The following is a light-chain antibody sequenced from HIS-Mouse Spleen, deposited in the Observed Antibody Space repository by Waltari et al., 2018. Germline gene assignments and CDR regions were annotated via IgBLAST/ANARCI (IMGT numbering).Light chain of an antibody. CDR2: GKN. J-gene: IGLJ1*01. V-gene: IGLV3-19*01. CDR1: SLRGYY. Sequence: SSELTQDPAVSVALGHTVRITCQGDSLRGYYASWYQQKPGQAPVLVIYGKNNRPSGIPDRFSGSSSGNTASLTITGAQAEDEADYYCNSRDSSGNHLSVFGTGTKVTVL. CDR3: NSRDSSGNHLSV.